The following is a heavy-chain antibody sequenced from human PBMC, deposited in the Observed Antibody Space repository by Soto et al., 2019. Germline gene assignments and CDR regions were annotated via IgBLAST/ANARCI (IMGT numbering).Heavy chain of an antibody. Sequence: EVQLLESGGGLVQPGGSLRLSCAASGFTFSTYAMSWVRQAPGKGLEWVSAISGSVGSTYYADSVKGRFTISRDNSKNTLFLQTNSLRAEDTAVYYCAKDTRELPPVGLWDWGQGTLVTVSS. CDR3: AKDTRELPPVGLWD. CDR1: GFTFSTYA. V-gene: IGHV3-23*01. CDR2: ISGSVGST. J-gene: IGHJ4*02. D-gene: IGHD3-16*01.